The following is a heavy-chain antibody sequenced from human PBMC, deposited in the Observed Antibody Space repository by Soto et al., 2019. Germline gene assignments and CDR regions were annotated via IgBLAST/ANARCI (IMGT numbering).Heavy chain of an antibody. CDR1: GYTFTSYG. J-gene: IGHJ6*02. Sequence: QVQLVQSGAEVKKPGASVKVSCKASGYTFTSYGISWVRQAPGQGLEWMGWISAYNGNTNYAQKLQGRVTMTTDTSTSTAYMELRSLRSDDTAVYYCARDPVRFLEWLPPNYYGMDVRGQGTTVTVSS. D-gene: IGHD3-3*01. V-gene: IGHV1-18*04. CDR2: ISAYNGNT. CDR3: ARDPVRFLEWLPPNYYGMDV.